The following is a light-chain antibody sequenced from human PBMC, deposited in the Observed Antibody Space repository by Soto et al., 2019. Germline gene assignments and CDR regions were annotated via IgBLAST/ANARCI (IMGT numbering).Light chain of an antibody. J-gene: IGKJ5*01. V-gene: IGKV1-39*01. CDR2: DAS. Sequence: DIQMTQSPSSLSASVGDRVTITCRASQSIRSYLNWYQQKTGKAPKLLIYDASSLQSGVPSRFSGSGFGTDFTLTISNLQPEDFATYYCQQSYSPPPITFGQGTRLEIK. CDR3: QQSYSPPPIT. CDR1: QSIRSY.